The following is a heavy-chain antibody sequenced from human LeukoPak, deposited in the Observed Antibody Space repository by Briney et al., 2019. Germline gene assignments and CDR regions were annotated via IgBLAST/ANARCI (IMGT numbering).Heavy chain of an antibody. V-gene: IGHV4-4*02. Sequence: PSETLSLTCAVSGGSISSSNWWSWVRQPPGKGLEWIGEIYHSGSTNYNPSLKSRVTISVDKSKNQFSLKLSSVTAADTAVYYCAREVLRYFDWLSRHRNYYMDVWGKGTTVTVSS. CDR3: AREVLRYFDWLSRHRNYYMDV. CDR2: IYHSGST. J-gene: IGHJ6*03. D-gene: IGHD3-9*01. CDR1: GGSISSSNW.